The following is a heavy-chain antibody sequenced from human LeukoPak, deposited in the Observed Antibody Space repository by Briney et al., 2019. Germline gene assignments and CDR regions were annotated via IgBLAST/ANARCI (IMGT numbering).Heavy chain of an antibody. CDR2: ISSSSSYI. CDR1: GFTFSSYS. CDR3: ARAEHYVDTAMLNGFDY. J-gene: IGHJ4*02. Sequence: GGSLRLPCAASGFTFSSYSMNWVRQAPGKGLEWVSSISSSSSYIYYADSVKGRFTISGDNAKNSLYLQMNSLRAEDTAVYYCARAEHYVDTAMLNGFDYWGQGTLVTVSS. D-gene: IGHD5-18*01. V-gene: IGHV3-21*01.